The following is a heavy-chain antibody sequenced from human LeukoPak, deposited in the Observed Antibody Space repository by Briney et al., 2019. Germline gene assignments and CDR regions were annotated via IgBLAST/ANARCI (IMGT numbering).Heavy chain of an antibody. CDR1: GGSISVYY. Sequence: SETLSLTCTVSGGSISVYYWLWIRHPPGKGLGWIGNINYVGDSKNNPSLKSRVTISVDTSKNQFSLKLSSVTAADTAVYYCARDEGIGSNFEYWGQGILVTVSS. CDR3: ARDEGIGSNFEY. J-gene: IGHJ4*02. V-gene: IGHV4-59*13. CDR2: INYVGDS. D-gene: IGHD2-21*01.